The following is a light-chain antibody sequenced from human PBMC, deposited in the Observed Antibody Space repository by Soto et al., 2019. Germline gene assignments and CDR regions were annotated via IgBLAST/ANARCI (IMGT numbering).Light chain of an antibody. J-gene: IGKJ1*01. V-gene: IGKV3-20*01. Sequence: EVVLTQSPGTLSLSPGEGASLSCRARQGVGGDDLAWSQSKPGQVPRLLIQGESHRDKGSPDRFSGSGSGTDFTLTIGRMEPEDLAVYYCQQYLITPWTFGQGTKVDI. CDR1: QGVGGDD. CDR2: GES. CDR3: QQYLITPWT.